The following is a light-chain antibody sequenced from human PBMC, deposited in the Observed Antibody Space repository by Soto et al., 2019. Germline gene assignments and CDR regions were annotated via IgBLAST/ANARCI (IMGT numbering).Light chain of an antibody. V-gene: IGLV3-21*02. CDR3: QVWDSSSDHYV. J-gene: IGLJ1*01. Sequence: SYELTQPPSVSVAPGQTARITCGGNNIGSKSVHWCQQKPGQAPVLVVYDDSNRPSGIPERFSGSNSGNTATLTISRVEAGDEADYYCQVWDSSSDHYVFGTGTKVTV. CDR2: DDS. CDR1: NIGSKS.